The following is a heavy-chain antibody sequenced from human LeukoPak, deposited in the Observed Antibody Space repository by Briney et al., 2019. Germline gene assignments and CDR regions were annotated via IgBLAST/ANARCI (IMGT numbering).Heavy chain of an antibody. V-gene: IGHV1-69*06. D-gene: IGHD2-15*01. J-gene: IGHJ6*03. Sequence: SVKVSCKASGYTLTSYGISWVRQAPGQGLEWMGGIIPIFGTANYAQKFQGRVTITADKSTSTAYMELSSLRSEDTAVYYCARYIVVVVAATMAYYYYYMDVWGKGTTVTVSS. CDR1: GYTLTSYG. CDR3: ARYIVVVVAATMAYYYYYMDV. CDR2: IIPIFGTA.